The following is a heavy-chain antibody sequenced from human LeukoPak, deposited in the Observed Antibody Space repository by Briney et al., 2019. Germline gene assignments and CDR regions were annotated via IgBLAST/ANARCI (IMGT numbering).Heavy chain of an antibody. CDR1: GYTFTGYY. J-gene: IGHJ4*02. D-gene: IGHD6-13*01. CDR2: INPNSGGT. Sequence: VASVKVSCKASGYTFTGYYIHWVRQAPGQGLQWMGWINPNSGGTNYAQKFQGGVTMTRDTSISTAYMELSRLRSDDTAVYYCARGDYSSSPIAYWGQGTLLTVSS. V-gene: IGHV1-2*02. CDR3: ARGDYSSSPIAY.